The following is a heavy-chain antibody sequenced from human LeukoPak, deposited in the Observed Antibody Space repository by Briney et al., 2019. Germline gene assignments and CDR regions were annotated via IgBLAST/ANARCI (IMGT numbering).Heavy chain of an antibody. CDR3: ARDNRDSSAYHY. Sequence: GGSLRLSCAASGFTVSSNDLSWVRQAPGKGLEWVSIIHSAGKTYYADSVKGRFTLSRDSSKNTLYLQMNSLSAEDTAAYYCARDNRDSSAYHYWGQGTLVTVSS. J-gene: IGHJ4*02. CDR2: IHSAGKT. CDR1: GFTVSSND. D-gene: IGHD3-22*01. V-gene: IGHV3-66*01.